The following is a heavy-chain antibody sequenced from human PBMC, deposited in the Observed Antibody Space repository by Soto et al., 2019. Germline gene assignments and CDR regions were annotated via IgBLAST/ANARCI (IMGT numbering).Heavy chain of an antibody. CDR3: AKVSTVVTSALLYYFDY. CDR2: ISGSGGST. Sequence: EVQLLESGGGLVQPGGSLRLSCAASGFTFSSYAMSWVRQAPGKGLEWVSAISGSGGSTYYADSVKGRFTISRDNSKNTLYLQMNSLRAEDTAVYYCAKVSTVVTSALLYYFDYWGQGTLVTVSS. D-gene: IGHD2-15*01. CDR1: GFTFSSYA. J-gene: IGHJ4*02. V-gene: IGHV3-23*01.